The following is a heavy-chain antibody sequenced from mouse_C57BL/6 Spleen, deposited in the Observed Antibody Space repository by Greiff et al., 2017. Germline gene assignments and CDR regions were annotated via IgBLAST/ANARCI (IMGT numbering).Heavy chain of an antibody. CDR3: TRDRNGNYFDY. CDR2: ISSGGDYI. D-gene: IGHD2-1*01. V-gene: IGHV5-9-1*02. Sequence: EVKLVESGEGLVKPGGSLKLSCAASGFTFSSYAMSWVRQTPEKRLEWVAYISSGGDYIYYADTVKGRFTISRDNARNTLYLQMSSLKSEDTAMYYCTRDRNGNYFDYWGQGTTLTVSS. CDR1: GFTFSSYA. J-gene: IGHJ2*01.